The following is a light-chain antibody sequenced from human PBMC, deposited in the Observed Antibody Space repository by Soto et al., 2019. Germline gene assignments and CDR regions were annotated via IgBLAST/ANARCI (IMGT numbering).Light chain of an antibody. CDR1: QSISSW. CDR2: DAS. J-gene: IGKJ1*01. Sequence: DIQMTQSPSTLSASVGDRVTITCRASQSISSWLAWYQQKPGKAPKLLIYDASSLESGVPSRFSGSGSGTEFTLTITSLQHDDFATYYCQQYNSYPWTFGQGPKVDIK. CDR3: QQYNSYPWT. V-gene: IGKV1-5*01.